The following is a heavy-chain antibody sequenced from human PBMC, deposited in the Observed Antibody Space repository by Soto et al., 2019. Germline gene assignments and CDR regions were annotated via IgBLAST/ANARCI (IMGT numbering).Heavy chain of an antibody. V-gene: IGHV3-23*01. CDR1: GFTFSSYA. Sequence: GGSLRLACAASGFTFSSYAMSWVRQAPGKGLEWVSAISGSGGSTYYADSVKGRFTISRDNSKNTLYLQMNSLRAEDTAVYYCAKARAQYYDFWSGYPVDYWGEGT. CDR2: ISGSGGST. D-gene: IGHD3-3*01. CDR3: AKARAQYYDFWSGYPVDY. J-gene: IGHJ4*02.